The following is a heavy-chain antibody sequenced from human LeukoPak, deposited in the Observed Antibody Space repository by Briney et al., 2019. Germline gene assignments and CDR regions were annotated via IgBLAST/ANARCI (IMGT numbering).Heavy chain of an antibody. CDR3: VRVCRTTVVTPCSVDI. Sequence: SETLSLTCTVSGGSFSSDSYYWGWIRQPPGKGLEWIGSVYYGGNTYYNPSLKSRVTISVDTSKKQFSLKLSSVTAADTAVYYCVRVCRTTVVTPCSVDIWGQGTKVTVSS. CDR2: VYYGGNT. V-gene: IGHV4-39*07. D-gene: IGHD4-23*01. J-gene: IGHJ3*02. CDR1: GGSFSSDSYY.